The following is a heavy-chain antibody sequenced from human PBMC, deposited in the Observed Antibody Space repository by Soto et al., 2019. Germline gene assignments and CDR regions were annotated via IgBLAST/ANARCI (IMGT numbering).Heavy chain of an antibody. D-gene: IGHD5-18*01. CDR3: ARLTAMVILPSY. CDR2: IIPIFGTA. V-gene: IGHV1-69*06. J-gene: IGHJ4*02. CDR1: GGTFSSYA. Sequence: SVKVSCKASGGTFSSYAISWVRQAPGQGLEWMGGIIPIFGTANYAQKFQGRVTITADKSTSTAYMELSSLRSEDTAVYYCARLTAMVILPSYWGQGTLVTVSS.